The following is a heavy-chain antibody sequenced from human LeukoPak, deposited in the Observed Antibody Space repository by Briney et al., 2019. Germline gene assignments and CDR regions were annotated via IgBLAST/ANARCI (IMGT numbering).Heavy chain of an antibody. D-gene: IGHD5-24*01. Sequence: SGTLSLTCDVSGSSISSTNWWGWIRQPPGKGLEWIGYVYYSGSTYFNPSLKSRVTMSIDTSKRQFSLKLTSVTAVDTAVYYCAKTRDRDMYYFDNWGQGTLVTVSS. CDR1: GSSISSTNW. V-gene: IGHV4-28*01. J-gene: IGHJ4*02. CDR2: VYYSGST. CDR3: AKTRDRDMYYFDN.